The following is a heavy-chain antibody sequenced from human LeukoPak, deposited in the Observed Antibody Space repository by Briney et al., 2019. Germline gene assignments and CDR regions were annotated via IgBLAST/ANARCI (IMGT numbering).Heavy chain of an antibody. D-gene: IGHD5-12*01. V-gene: IGHV4-61*02. J-gene: IGHJ6*03. Sequence: SETLSLTCTVSGGSISSGSYYWSWIRQPAGKGLEWIGRIYTSGSTNYNPSLKSRVTISVDTSKNQFSLKLSSVTAADTAVYYCARDSSGATNSRFYYYYYYMDVWGKGTTVTISS. CDR2: IYTSGST. CDR1: GGSISSGSYY. CDR3: ARDSSGATNSRFYYYYYYMDV.